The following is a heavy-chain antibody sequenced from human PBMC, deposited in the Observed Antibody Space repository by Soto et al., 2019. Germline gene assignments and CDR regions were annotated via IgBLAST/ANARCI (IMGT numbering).Heavy chain of an antibody. D-gene: IGHD6-13*01. V-gene: IGHV1-69*02. CDR2: IIPILGIA. J-gene: IGHJ6*02. CDR1: GGTFSSYT. Sequence: QVQLVQSGAEVKKPGSSVKVSCKASGGTFSSYTISWVRQAPGQGLEWMGRIIPILGIANYAQKFQGRVTITADXXTXTAXMELSSLRSEDTAVYYCARGIAAAGTTHYYYGMDVWGQGTTVTVSS. CDR3: ARGIAAAGTTHYYYGMDV.